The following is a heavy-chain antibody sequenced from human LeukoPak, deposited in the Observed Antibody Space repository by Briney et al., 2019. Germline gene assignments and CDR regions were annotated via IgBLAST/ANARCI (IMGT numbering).Heavy chain of an antibody. CDR3: ARHRLGELSLRWFDP. J-gene: IGHJ5*02. CDR2: IYYSGST. CDR1: GGSISSSSYY. V-gene: IGHV4-39*01. Sequence: SKTLSLTCTVSGGSISSSSYYWGWIRQPPGKGLEWIGSIYYSGSTYYNPSLKSRVTISVDTSKNQLSLKLSSVTAADTAVYYCARHRLGELSLRWFDPWGQGTLVTVSS. D-gene: IGHD3-10*01.